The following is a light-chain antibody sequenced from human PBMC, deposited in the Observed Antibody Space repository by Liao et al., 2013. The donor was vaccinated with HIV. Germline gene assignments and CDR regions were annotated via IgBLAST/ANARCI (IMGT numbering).Light chain of an antibody. CDR3: QAWDSSTVV. Sequence: SYELTQPPSVSVSPGQTASITCSADKLGNKYTSWYQQRPGQSPVLVIYQDAKRPSGIPERFSGSSSGNTATLTISGTQGMDEADYYCQAWDSSTVVFGGGTKLTVL. J-gene: IGLJ3*02. CDR1: KLGNKY. CDR2: QDA. V-gene: IGLV3-1*01.